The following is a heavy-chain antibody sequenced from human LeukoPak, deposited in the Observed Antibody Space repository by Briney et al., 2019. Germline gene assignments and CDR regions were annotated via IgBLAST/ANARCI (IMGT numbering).Heavy chain of an antibody. CDR1: GFTLSSYW. CDR2: INSDGTT. CDR3: ASAYYYRLPD. D-gene: IGHD3-10*01. Sequence: GGSLRLSCAASGFTLSSYWMHWVRQAPGKGLVWVSRINSDGTTTYADSVKGRFTISRDNAKNTLYLQMNRLRAEDTALYYCASAYYYRLPDWGQGTLVTVSS. V-gene: IGHV3-74*01. J-gene: IGHJ4*02.